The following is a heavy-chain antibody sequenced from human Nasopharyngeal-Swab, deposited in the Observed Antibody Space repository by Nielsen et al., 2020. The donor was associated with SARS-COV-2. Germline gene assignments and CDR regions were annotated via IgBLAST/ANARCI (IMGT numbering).Heavy chain of an antibody. J-gene: IGHJ6*02. Sequence: SETLSLTCTVSGGSISSYYWSWIRQPPGKGLGWIGYIYYSGSTNYNPSLKSRVTISVDTSKNQFSLKLSSVTAADTAVYYCARDTTVTSYYYYGMDVWGQGTTVTVSS. CDR1: GGSISSYY. V-gene: IGHV4-59*01. CDR2: IYYSGST. D-gene: IGHD4-11*01. CDR3: ARDTTVTSYYYYGMDV.